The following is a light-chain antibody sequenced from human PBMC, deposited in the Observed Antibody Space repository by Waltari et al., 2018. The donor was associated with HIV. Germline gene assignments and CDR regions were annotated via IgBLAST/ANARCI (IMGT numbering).Light chain of an antibody. CDR2: GAS. CDR3: QQYGSSPRT. Sequence: EIVLTQSPGTLSLSPGERATLSCRASQSVSSSSLAWYQQKPGQAPRLLISGASSRATGIPDRFSGSGSGTDFTLTISRLGPEDFAVYYFQQYGSSPRTFGQGTKVEIK. CDR1: QSVSSSS. J-gene: IGKJ1*01. V-gene: IGKV3-20*01.